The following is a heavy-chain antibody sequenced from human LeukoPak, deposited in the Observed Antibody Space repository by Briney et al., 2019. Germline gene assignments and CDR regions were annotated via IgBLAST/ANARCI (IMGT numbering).Heavy chain of an antibody. CDR3: ARGYCSGGSCYFDY. D-gene: IGHD2-15*01. CDR2: INHSGST. J-gene: IGHJ4*02. CDR1: GGSFIGYY. Sequence: SETLSLTCAVYGGSFIGYYWSWIRQPPGKGMEWIGEINHSGSTNYNPSLKSRVTISVDTSKNQFSLKLSSVTAADTAVYYCARGYCSGGSCYFDYWGQGTLVTVSS. V-gene: IGHV4-34*01.